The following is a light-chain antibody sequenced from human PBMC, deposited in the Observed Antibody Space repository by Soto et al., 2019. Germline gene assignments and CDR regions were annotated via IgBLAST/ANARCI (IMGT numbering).Light chain of an antibody. J-gene: IGKJ5*01. CDR3: QKYSSVIT. CDR2: AAS. V-gene: IGKV1-27*01. Sequence: DIQMTQSPSSLSASVGDIVTITCRASQGISNFLAWNQQKPGKVPKLLISAASTLQSGVPSRFSGSGSGTDFTLTITSLQPEDVATYYCQKYSSVITFGQGTRLEIK. CDR1: QGISNF.